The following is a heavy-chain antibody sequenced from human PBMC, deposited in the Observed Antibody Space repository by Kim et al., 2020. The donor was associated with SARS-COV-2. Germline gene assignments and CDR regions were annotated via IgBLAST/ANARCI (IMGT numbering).Heavy chain of an antibody. Sequence: GGSLRLSCAASGFTFDDYAMHWVRQAPGKGLEWVSGISWNSGSIGYADSVKGRFTISRDNAKNSLYLQMNSLRAEDTALYYCAKAHGSGPYYYYGMDVWGQGTTVTVSS. D-gene: IGHD2-2*03. J-gene: IGHJ6*02. CDR1: GFTFDDYA. V-gene: IGHV3-9*01. CDR2: ISWNSGSI. CDR3: AKAHGSGPYYYYGMDV.